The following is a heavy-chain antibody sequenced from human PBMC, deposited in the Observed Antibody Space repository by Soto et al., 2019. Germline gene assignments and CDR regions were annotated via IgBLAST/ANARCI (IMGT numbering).Heavy chain of an antibody. CDR1: GYTFTSYG. V-gene: IGHV1-18*01. CDR2: ISAYNGNT. J-gene: IGHJ4*02. D-gene: IGHD2-2*02. CDR3: ARAGGYCSSTSCYSYFDY. Sequence: GASVKVSCKASGYTFTSYGISWVRQAPGQGLEWMGWISAYNGNTNYAQKLQGRVTMTTDTSTSTAYMELRSLRSDDTAVYYCARAGGYCSSTSCYSYFDYWGQGTLVTVSS.